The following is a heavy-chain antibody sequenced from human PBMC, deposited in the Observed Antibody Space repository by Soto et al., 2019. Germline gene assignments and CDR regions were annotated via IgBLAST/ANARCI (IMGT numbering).Heavy chain of an antibody. V-gene: IGHV4-30-2*01. D-gene: IGHD4-4*01. Sequence: QLQLQESGSGLVKPSQTLSLTCAVSGVSITSGGYSWSWIRQPPGKGLEWIRYIYHSGSTYYNPSLKSRGTISLDTSNNQFSLKLSSVTAADTSVYYCARRAVTTSSYFDPWGQGTLVTVSA. CDR1: GVSITSGGYS. CDR3: ARRAVTTSSYFDP. J-gene: IGHJ5*02. CDR2: IYHSGST.